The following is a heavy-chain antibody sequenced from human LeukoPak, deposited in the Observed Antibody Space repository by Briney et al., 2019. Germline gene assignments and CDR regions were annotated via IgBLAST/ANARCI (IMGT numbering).Heavy chain of an antibody. Sequence: PSETLSLTCTVSGGSISATSYWGWLRQPPGMGLEWIGTIDHSGNTIPTPSLKGRVTISVDTSKKQCSLNLNSVTATDTAVYYCATHTPGTMYSYWGQGTLVTVSS. CDR3: ATHTPGTMYSY. CDR1: GGSISATSY. D-gene: IGHD1-7*01. V-gene: IGHV4-39*01. J-gene: IGHJ4*02. CDR2: IDHSGNT.